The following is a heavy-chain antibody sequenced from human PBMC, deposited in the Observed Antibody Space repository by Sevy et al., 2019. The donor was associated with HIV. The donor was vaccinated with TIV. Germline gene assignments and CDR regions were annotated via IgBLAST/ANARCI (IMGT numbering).Heavy chain of an antibody. CDR3: AKAPHPAVTTGYGMDV. D-gene: IGHD4-17*01. CDR2: IRNDGSTR. Sequence: GGSQRLSCVASGFTFRSYGMNWVRQAAGKGLEWVTFIRNDGSTRYYADSVKGRFTISRDNSKNTVSLQMNNLRTEDTAVYFCAKAPHPAVTTGYGMDVWGQGTTVTVSS. J-gene: IGHJ6*01. CDR1: GFTFRSYG. V-gene: IGHV3-30*02.